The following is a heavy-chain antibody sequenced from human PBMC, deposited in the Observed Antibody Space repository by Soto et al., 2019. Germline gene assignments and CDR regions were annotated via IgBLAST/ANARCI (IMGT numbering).Heavy chain of an antibody. J-gene: IGHJ6*02. CDR1: GGTFSSYA. CDR3: ARSQGSSTSLEIYYYYYDGMDV. D-gene: IGHD2-2*01. V-gene: IGHV1-69*01. CDR2: IIPISDTT. Sequence: QVQLVQSGAEVKKPGSSVKVSCKASGGTFSSYAISWVRQAPGQGLEWMGGIIPISDTTNYAQKFPGRVTIPADESTSTAYMELSSLRSEDTAVYYCARSQGSSTSLEIYYYYYDGMDVWGQGTTVTVSS.